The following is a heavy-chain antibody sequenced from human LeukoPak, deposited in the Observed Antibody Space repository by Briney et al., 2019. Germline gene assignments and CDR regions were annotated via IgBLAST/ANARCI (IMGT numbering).Heavy chain of an antibody. Sequence: PSETLSLTCTVSGGSISSYYWSWIRQPPGKGLEWIGYIYYSGSTNYNPSLKSRVTISVDTSKNQFSLKLSSVTAADTAVYYCARASEWLVPARPVYYFDYWGQGTLVTVSS. CDR3: ARASEWLVPARPVYYFDY. CDR2: IYYSGST. J-gene: IGHJ4*02. CDR1: GGSISSYY. V-gene: IGHV4-59*01. D-gene: IGHD6-19*01.